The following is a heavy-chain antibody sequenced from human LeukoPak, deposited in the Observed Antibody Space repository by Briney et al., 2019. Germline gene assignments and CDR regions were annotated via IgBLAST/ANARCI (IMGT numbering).Heavy chain of an antibody. V-gene: IGHV3-7*01. CDR1: GFTFSSYW. CDR3: ARLGYCSSTSCPNDYYYHYGMDV. D-gene: IGHD2-2*01. CDR2: IKQDGSEK. J-gene: IGHJ6*02. Sequence: GGSLRLSCAASGFTFSSYWMSWVRQAPGKGLEWVANIKQDGSEKYYVDSVKGRFTISRDNAKNSLYLQMNSLRAEDTAVYYCARLGYCSSTSCPNDYYYHYGMDVWGQGTTVTVSS.